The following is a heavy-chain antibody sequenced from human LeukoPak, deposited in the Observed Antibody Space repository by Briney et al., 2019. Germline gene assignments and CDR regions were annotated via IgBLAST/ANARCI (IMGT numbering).Heavy chain of an antibody. V-gene: IGHV3-30-3*01. D-gene: IGHD3-10*01. Sequence: GGSLRLSCAASGFTFSSYAMHWVRQAPGKGLEWVAVISYDGSNKYYADSVKGRFTISRDNAKNSLYLQMNSLRAEDTALYYCAKEWAMVRGVMGPIDYWGQGTLVTVSS. CDR2: ISYDGSNK. CDR1: GFTFSSYA. CDR3: AKEWAMVRGVMGPIDY. J-gene: IGHJ4*02.